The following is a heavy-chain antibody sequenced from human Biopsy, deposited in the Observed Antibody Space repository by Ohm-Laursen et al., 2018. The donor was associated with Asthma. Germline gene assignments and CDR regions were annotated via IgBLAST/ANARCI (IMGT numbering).Heavy chain of an antibody. CDR3: ASDFPKDYVRYNFQF. V-gene: IGHV1-24*01. CDR2: HDHEEGGT. J-gene: IGHJ4*02. Sequence: ASVKVSCKLSGNSLTDLSMHWVRQAPGQGLEWMGGHDHEEGGTVDARRFQGRVTMTEDTSTDTAYMELSSLSSDDTAVYYCASDFPKDYVRYNFQFWGQGTLVTVSS. CDR1: GNSLTDLS. D-gene: IGHD4-17*01.